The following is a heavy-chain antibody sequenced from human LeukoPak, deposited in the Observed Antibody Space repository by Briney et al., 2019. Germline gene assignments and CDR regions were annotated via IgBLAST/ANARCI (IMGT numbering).Heavy chain of an antibody. CDR3: ASLNWNYSPWFDP. CDR1: GGSISSGSYY. D-gene: IGHD1-7*01. V-gene: IGHV4-61*01. Sequence: SETLSLTCTVPGGSISSGSYYWSWIRQPPGKGLEWIGYIYYSGSTNYNPSLKSRVTISVDTSKNQFSLKLSSVTAADTAVYYCASLNWNYSPWFDPWGQGTLVTVSS. CDR2: IYYSGST. J-gene: IGHJ5*02.